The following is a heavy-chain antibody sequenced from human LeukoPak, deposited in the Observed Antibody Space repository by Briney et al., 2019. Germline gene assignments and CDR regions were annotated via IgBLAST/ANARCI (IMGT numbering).Heavy chain of an antibody. Sequence: ASVKVSCKASGGTFSSYTISWVRQAPGQGLEWMGRIIPILGTGNYAQKFQGRVTITADKSTSTAYMELSSLRSEDTAVYYCARDRVGANYGMDVWGQGTTVTVSS. V-gene: IGHV1-69*08. CDR1: GGTFSSYT. J-gene: IGHJ6*02. CDR3: ARDRVGANYGMDV. CDR2: IIPILGTG. D-gene: IGHD1-26*01.